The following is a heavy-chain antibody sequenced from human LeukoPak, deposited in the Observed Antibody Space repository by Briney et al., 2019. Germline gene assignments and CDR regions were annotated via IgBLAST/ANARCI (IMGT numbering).Heavy chain of an antibody. CDR3: ARVPAALYYYYYMDV. V-gene: IGHV1-18*01. D-gene: IGHD2-2*01. Sequence: ASVKVSCKASGYTFTSYGISWVRQAPGQGLEWMGWISAYNGNTNYAQKLQGRVTMTTDTSTSTAYMELGSLRSDDTAVYYCARVPAALYYYYYMDVWGKGTTVTVSS. J-gene: IGHJ6*03. CDR1: GYTFTSYG. CDR2: ISAYNGNT.